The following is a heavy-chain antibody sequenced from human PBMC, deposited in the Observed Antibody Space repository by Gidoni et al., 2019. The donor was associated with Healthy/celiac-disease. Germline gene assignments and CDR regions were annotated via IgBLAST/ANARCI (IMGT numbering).Heavy chain of an antibody. CDR3: ARDPGGSYYYYYGMDV. V-gene: IGHV1-2*02. CDR2: INPNSGGT. D-gene: IGHD3-16*01. Sequence: QVQLVQSGAEVKKPGASVKVSCKASGYTFTGYYMHWVRQAPGLGLEWMGWINPNSGGTNYAQKFQGRVTMTRDTSISTAYMELSRLRSDDTAVYYCARDPGGSYYYYYGMDVWGQGTTVTVSS. J-gene: IGHJ6*02. CDR1: GYTFTGYY.